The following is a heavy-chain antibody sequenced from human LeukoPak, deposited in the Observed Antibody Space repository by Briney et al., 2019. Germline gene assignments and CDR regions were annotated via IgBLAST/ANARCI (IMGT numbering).Heavy chain of an antibody. CDR3: VKTAMVLGSRAFDI. Sequence: GGSLRLSCSASGFTFSTYAMHWVSQAPGKGLQSVSAISSDGGTTYYVDSVKGRFSISRDNSKNTLFLQTSSLRPEDTAVYYCVKTAMVLGSRAFDIWGQGTMVTVSS. CDR1: GFTFSTYA. D-gene: IGHD2-21*02. CDR2: ISSDGGTT. J-gene: IGHJ3*02. V-gene: IGHV3-64D*06.